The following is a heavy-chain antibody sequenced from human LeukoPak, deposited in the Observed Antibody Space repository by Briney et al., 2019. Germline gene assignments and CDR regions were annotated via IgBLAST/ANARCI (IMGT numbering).Heavy chain of an antibody. D-gene: IGHD3-10*01. CDR1: GFIFSNYA. Sequence: GGSLRLSCAASGFIFSNYAVTWVRQAPGKGLEWVSAVSGSGTTTLYADSVKGRFTISRDNSKNTLYLQMNSLRAEDTAVYYCAGRLRFGELPTWGQGTLVTVSS. V-gene: IGHV3-23*01. J-gene: IGHJ5*02. CDR3: AGRLRFGELPT. CDR2: VSGSGTTT.